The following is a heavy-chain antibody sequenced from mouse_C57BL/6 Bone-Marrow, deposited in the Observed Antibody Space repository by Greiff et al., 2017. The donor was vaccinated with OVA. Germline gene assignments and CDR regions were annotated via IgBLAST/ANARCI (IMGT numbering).Heavy chain of an antibody. D-gene: IGHD1-1*01. V-gene: IGHV1-69*01. CDR3: ARDYGSSGYYAMDY. CDR1: GYTFTSYW. CDR2: IDPSDSYT. J-gene: IGHJ4*01. Sequence: VKLQQPGAELVMPGASVKLSCKASGYTFTSYWMHWVKQRPGQGLEWIGEIDPSDSYTNYNQKFKGKSTLTVDKSSSTAYMQLSSLTSEDSAVYYCARDYGSSGYYAMDYWGQGTSVTVSS.